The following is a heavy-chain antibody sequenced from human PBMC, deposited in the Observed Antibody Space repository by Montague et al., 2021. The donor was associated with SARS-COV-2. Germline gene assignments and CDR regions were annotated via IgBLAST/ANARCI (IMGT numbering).Heavy chain of an antibody. CDR1: GGSISSGSYY. V-gene: IGHV4-61*02. Sequence: TLSLTCTVSGGSISSGSYYWSWIRQPAGKGLEWIGRIYTSGSTNYNPSLKSRVTISVDTSKNKFSLELSSVTAADTAVYYCARVPPYYYDSSGYYSGAFDIWGQGTMVTVSS. CDR2: IYTSGST. J-gene: IGHJ3*02. CDR3: ARVPPYYYDSSGYYSGAFDI. D-gene: IGHD3-22*01.